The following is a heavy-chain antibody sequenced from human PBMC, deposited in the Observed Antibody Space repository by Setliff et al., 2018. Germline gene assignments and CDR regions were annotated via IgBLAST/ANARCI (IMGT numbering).Heavy chain of an antibody. J-gene: IGHJ4*02. CDR3: ATGSLVAAGTGH. CDR1: GYTLTTYL. D-gene: IGHD6-13*01. V-gene: IGHV7-4-1*02. CDR2: INTRTGEP. Sequence: ASVKVSCKASGYTLTTYLMNWVRQAPGQGLEWMGYINTRTGEPMYAQGFTGRFVFSLDPSVSTAYLQISSLKAEDTALYYCATGSLVAAGTGHWGQGTLVTVS.